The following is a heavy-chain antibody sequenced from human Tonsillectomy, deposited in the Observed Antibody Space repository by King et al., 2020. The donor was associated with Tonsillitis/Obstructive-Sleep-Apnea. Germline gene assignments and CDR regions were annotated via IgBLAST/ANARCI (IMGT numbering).Heavy chain of an antibody. CDR1: GYSFTSYW. Sequence: QLVQSGAGVKKPGESLRISCKGSGYSFTSYWISWVRQMPGKGLEWMGRIDPSDAYTNYSPSFQGHVTISADKSISTAYLQWSSLKASDTAMYYCAVTTVVTPPYYYYYGMDVWGQGTTVTVSS. J-gene: IGHJ6*02. CDR2: IDPSDAYT. CDR3: AVTTVVTPPYYYYYGMDV. D-gene: IGHD4-23*01. V-gene: IGHV5-10-1*03.